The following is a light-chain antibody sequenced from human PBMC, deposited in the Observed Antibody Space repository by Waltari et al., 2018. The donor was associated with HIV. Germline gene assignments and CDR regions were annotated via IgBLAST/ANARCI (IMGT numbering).Light chain of an antibody. Sequence: SSELTQAPAVSVALGQTVRITCQGASLRSYYASWYQQKPGQAPVLVIYGKNNRPSGIPDRFSGSSSGNTASLTITGAQAEDEADYYCNSRDSSGNLWVFGGGTKLTVL. CDR2: GKN. V-gene: IGLV3-19*01. CDR1: SLRSYY. CDR3: NSRDSSGNLWV. J-gene: IGLJ3*02.